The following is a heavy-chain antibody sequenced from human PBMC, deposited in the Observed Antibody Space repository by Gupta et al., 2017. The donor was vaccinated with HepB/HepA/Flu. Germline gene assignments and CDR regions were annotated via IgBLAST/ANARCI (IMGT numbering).Heavy chain of an antibody. V-gene: IGHV4-59*01. Sequence: QVQLQQSGPGLVKPSETLSLTCTFSGGSMNNYYWSWIRQPPGKGLEWIGYVYSRGNTNNNPSLKSRITISIDTSKNEFSLNLRSLTAADTAMYYCARLPGQDCSPGSCRTLRAFDIWGQGTMVTVSS. J-gene: IGHJ3*02. D-gene: IGHD2-15*01. CDR1: GGSMNNYY. CDR2: VYSRGNT. CDR3: ARLPGQDCSPGSCRTLRAFDI.